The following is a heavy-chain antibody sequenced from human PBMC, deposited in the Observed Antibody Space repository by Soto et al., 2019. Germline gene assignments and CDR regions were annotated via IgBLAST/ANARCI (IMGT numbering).Heavy chain of an antibody. Sequence: EVQLLESGGGLVQPGGSLRLSCAASGFTFTDYALSWVRQAPGKWLEWVATISGIGGSTYLADSVKGRLSISRDNSKNTVSLLMNSLRAEDTAVYFCARGSSGYISSWYYFDYWGRGTLVTVSS. D-gene: IGHD6-13*01. CDR2: ISGIGGST. CDR1: GFTFTDYA. CDR3: ARGSSGYISSWYYFDY. V-gene: IGHV3-23*01. J-gene: IGHJ4*02.